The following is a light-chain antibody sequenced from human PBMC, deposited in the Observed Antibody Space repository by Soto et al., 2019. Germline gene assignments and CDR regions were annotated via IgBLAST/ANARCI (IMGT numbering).Light chain of an antibody. V-gene: IGKV3-20*01. Sequence: EVVLTQSPGTLSLSPGERATLSCRASQSVSSNYFAWYQQKPGQAPRLLIYGISRRVTGIPDRFSGSGSGTDFTLTISRLEREVFAVYYCEQYGSSHRTLGQGTKADIK. CDR2: GIS. CDR3: EQYGSSHRT. J-gene: IGKJ1*01. CDR1: QSVSSNY.